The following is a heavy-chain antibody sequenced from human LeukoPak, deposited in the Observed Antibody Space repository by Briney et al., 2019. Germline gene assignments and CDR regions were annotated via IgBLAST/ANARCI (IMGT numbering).Heavy chain of an antibody. CDR2: IYYSGST. J-gene: IGHJ4*02. V-gene: IGHV4-39*01. CDR1: GGSISSSKYY. D-gene: IGHD1-26*01. Sequence: SETLSLTCTVSGGSISSSKYYWGWIRQPPGKGLEWIGSIYYSGSTYYNPSLKSRVTISVDTSKNQFSLKLSSVTAADTAVHYCAGHSGSNWPLDYWGQGTLVIVSS. CDR3: AGHSGSNWPLDY.